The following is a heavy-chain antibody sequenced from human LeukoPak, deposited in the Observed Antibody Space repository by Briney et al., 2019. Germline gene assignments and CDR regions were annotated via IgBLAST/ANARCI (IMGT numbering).Heavy chain of an antibody. D-gene: IGHD6-13*01. J-gene: IGHJ4*02. CDR3: ARIRRYSSSWYGRDDY. Sequence: SETLSFTCAVYGGSFSGYYWSWIRQPPGKGLEWIGEINHSGSTNYNPSLKSRVTISVDTSKNQFSLKLSSVTAADTAVYYCARIRRYSSSWYGRDDYWGQGTLVTVSS. CDR2: INHSGST. V-gene: IGHV4-34*01. CDR1: GGSFSGYY.